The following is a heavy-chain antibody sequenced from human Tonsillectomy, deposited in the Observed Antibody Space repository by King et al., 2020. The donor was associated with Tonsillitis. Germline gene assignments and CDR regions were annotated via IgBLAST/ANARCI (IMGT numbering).Heavy chain of an antibody. J-gene: IGHJ2*01. CDR1: GFTFSGSA. CDR2: IRSKANSYAT. V-gene: IGHV3-73*02. CDR3: TRDPFYWYFDL. Sequence: DVQLVESGGGLVQPGGSLKLSCAASGFTFSGSAMHWVRQASGKGLEWVGRIRSKANSYATAYAASVKGRFTISRNDSKNTAYLQMNSLKTEDTAGYYCTRDPFYWYFDLWGRGTLVTVSS.